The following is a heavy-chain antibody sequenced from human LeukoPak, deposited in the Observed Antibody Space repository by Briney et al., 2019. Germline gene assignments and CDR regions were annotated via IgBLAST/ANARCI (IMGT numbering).Heavy chain of an antibody. CDR3: ARRAGYCSSTSRYNWFDP. CDR2: IYHSGST. D-gene: IGHD2-2*01. J-gene: IGHJ5*02. V-gene: IGHV4-38-2*01. CDR1: GYSISSGYY. Sequence: SETLSLTCAVSGYSISSGYYWGWIRQPPGKGLEWIGSIYHSGSTYYNPSLKSRVTISVDTSKNQFSLKLSSVTAADTAVYYCARRAGYCSSTSRYNWFDPWGQGTLVTVSS.